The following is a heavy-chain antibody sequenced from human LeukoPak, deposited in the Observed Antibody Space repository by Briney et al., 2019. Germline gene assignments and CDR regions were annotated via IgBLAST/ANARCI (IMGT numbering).Heavy chain of an antibody. Sequence: PGGSLRLSCAASGFTFSSYAMSWVRQAPGKGLEWVAVISHDVKTTYYADSAKGRFTISRDNSRNTVFLQMNRLRPEDTAVYYCVKEACYDWGSSPTFYFDYWGQGTRVTVSS. D-gene: IGHD3-10*01. CDR1: GFTFSSYA. CDR2: ISHDVKTT. CDR3: VKEACYDWGSSPTFYFDY. V-gene: IGHV3-30*04. J-gene: IGHJ4*02.